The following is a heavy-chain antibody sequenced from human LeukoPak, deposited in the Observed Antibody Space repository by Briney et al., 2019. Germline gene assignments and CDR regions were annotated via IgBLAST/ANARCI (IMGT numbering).Heavy chain of an antibody. D-gene: IGHD6-19*01. V-gene: IGHV1-24*01. CDR3: ATFDSSGVGDSFDI. CDR2: FDPEDGET. J-gene: IGHJ3*02. CDR1: GYTLTELS. Sequence: SVKVSCKVSGYTLTELSMHWVRQAPGKGLEWMGGFDPEDGETIYAQKFQGRVTMTEDTSTDTAYMELSSLRSEDTAVYYCATFDSSGVGDSFDIWGRGTMVIVSS.